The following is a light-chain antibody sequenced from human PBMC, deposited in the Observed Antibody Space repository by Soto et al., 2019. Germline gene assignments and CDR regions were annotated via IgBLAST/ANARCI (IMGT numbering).Light chain of an antibody. CDR1: QSVGRF. V-gene: IGKV1-39*01. CDR2: VAS. Sequence: DIQMTQSPSSQSASVGDRVTITCRASQSVGRFLNWYQQKPGKAPTVLINVASTLRSGVPSRFSGSGSGTDFNLTINSLQPEDFATYFCQQSFTTPLTFGGGTKVEIK. CDR3: QQSFTTPLT. J-gene: IGKJ4*01.